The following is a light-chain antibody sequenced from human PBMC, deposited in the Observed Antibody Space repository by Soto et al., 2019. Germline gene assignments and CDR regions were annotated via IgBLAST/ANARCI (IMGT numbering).Light chain of an antibody. CDR2: EVS. Sequence: QSALTQPASVSGSPGQSSTISGTGTSSDVGGYNYVSWYQQHPGKAPKLMIYEVSNRPSGVSNRFSGSKSGNTASLTISGLQAEDEADYYCSSYTSSSTLWVFGGGTKVTVL. CDR1: SSDVGGYNY. J-gene: IGLJ3*02. V-gene: IGLV2-14*01. CDR3: SSYTSSSTLWV.